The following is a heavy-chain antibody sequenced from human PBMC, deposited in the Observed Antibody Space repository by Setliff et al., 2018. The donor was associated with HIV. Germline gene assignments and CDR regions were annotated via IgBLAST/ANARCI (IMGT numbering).Heavy chain of an antibody. J-gene: IGHJ4*02. V-gene: IGHV4-31*03. CDR2: IYHSGST. CDR3: ARGGLGVVGAIDY. Sequence: SETLSLTCTVSGGSISSGTYYWSWIRQHPGKGLEWIGYIYHSGSTHYNPSLKSRVTISVDTSKNQFSLNLSSVTAADTAVYYCARGGLGVVGAIDYWSQGTLVTVSS. CDR1: GGSISSGTYY. D-gene: IGHD2-15*01.